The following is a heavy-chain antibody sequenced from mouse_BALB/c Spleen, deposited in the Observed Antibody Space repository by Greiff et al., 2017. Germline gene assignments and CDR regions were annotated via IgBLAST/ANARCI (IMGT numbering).Heavy chain of an antibody. Sequence: VQLKESGPELVKPGASVKMSCKASGYTFTSYVMHWVKQKPGQGLEWIGYINPYNDGTKYNEKFKGKATLTSDKSSSTAYMELSSLTSEDSAVYYCARGDYDVGAWFAYWGQGTLVTVSA. CDR1: GYTFTSYV. V-gene: IGHV1-14*01. D-gene: IGHD2-4*01. CDR3: ARGDYDVGAWFAY. CDR2: INPYNDGT. J-gene: IGHJ3*01.